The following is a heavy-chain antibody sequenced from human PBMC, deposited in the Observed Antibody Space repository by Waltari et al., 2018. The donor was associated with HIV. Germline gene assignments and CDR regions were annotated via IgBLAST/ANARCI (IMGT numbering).Heavy chain of an antibody. J-gene: IGHJ4*02. V-gene: IGHV3-74*01. CDR2: SNSYGSST. Sequence: EVQLVESGGGLVQPGGSLRLSCAASGFTFSTYWMHWVRQAPGKGLVWVSRSNSYGSSTTYADSGKGRFTISRDNAKNTLYLQMNSLRAEDTAVYYCARGRVAYGDYGFPFDYWGQGTLVTVSS. D-gene: IGHD4-17*01. CDR3: ARGRVAYGDYGFPFDY. CDR1: GFTFSTYW.